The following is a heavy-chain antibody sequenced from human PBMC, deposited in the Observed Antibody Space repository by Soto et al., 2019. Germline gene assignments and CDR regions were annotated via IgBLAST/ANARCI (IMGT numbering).Heavy chain of an antibody. J-gene: IGHJ4*02. V-gene: IGHV3-21*01. CDR2: ISSSSSYI. Sequence: AGGSLRLSCAASGFTFSSYSMNWVRQAPGKGLEWVSSISSSSSYIYYADSVKGRFTISRDNAKNSLYLQMNSLRAEDTAVYYCARISGSSSFMSLGDYWGQGTLVTVSS. CDR3: ARISGSSSFMSLGDY. D-gene: IGHD6-6*01. CDR1: GFTFSSYS.